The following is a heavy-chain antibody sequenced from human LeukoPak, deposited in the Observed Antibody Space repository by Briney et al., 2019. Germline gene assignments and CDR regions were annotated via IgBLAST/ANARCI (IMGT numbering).Heavy chain of an antibody. Sequence: GGSLRLSCAASGFTFSSYAMSWVRQAPGKGLEWVSAISGSGGSTYYADSVKGRFTISRDNSKDTLYLQMNSLRAEDTAVYHCAKPSTWGATVTTYYFDYWGQGTLVTVSS. J-gene: IGHJ4*02. CDR2: ISGSGGST. CDR3: AKPSTWGATVTTYYFDY. CDR1: GFTFSSYA. V-gene: IGHV3-23*01. D-gene: IGHD4-17*01.